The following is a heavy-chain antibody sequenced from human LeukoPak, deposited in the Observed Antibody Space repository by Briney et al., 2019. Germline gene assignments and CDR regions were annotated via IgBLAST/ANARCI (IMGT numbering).Heavy chain of an antibody. CDR3: ARAGTSDRDFDY. CDR1: GGSFSGYY. D-gene: IGHD1-7*01. V-gene: IGHV4-34*01. J-gene: IGHJ4*02. CDR2: INHSGST. Sequence: SETLSLTCAVYGGSFSGYYWSWTRQPPGKGLEWIGEINHSGSTNYNPSLKSRVTISVDTSKNQFSLKLSSVTAADTAVYYCARAGTSDRDFDYWGQGTLVIVSS.